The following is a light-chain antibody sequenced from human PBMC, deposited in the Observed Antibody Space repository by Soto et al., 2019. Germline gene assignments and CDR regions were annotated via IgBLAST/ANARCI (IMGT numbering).Light chain of an antibody. CDR2: AAS. CDR1: QSISSW. V-gene: IGKV3-15*01. CDR3: QQYNHWLTWS. Sequence: MTQAPSTLYASIGYRFTITCRASQSISSWLAWYQHKPGQPPRLLIYAASTRATGVPARFSGSGSGTDFTLTISSLQSEDSAVYYCQQYNHWLTWSFGQGTKVDI. J-gene: IGKJ1*01.